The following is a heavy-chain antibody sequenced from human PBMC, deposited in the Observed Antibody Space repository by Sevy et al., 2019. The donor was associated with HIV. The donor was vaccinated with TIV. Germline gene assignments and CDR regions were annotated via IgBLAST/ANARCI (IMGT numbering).Heavy chain of an antibody. Sequence: ASVKVSCKASGGTFSNYAISWVRQAPGQGLEWMGGFIPMFDTANYVQKFQGKVTLTADGSTTTAYMELSSLRSDDTAVYYCAGSYFDSSGYSPLDYYGMDVRGQGTTVTVSS. V-gene: IGHV1-69*13. CDR2: FIPMFDTA. J-gene: IGHJ6*02. CDR3: AGSYFDSSGYSPLDYYGMDV. D-gene: IGHD3-22*01. CDR1: GGTFSNYA.